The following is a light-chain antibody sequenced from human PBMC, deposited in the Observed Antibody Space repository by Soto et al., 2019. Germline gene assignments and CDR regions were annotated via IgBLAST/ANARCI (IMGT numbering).Light chain of an antibody. CDR1: QGIRND. CDR2: AAS. J-gene: IGKJ1*01. Sequence: AIQLTQSPSSLSASLGDRVTITCRASQGIRNDLGWYQQKPGKAPKLLIYAASSLQSGVPSRFSCSASGTDFTLTISSLQPEDFATYYCLQDYSYPWAFGQGTKVDIK. CDR3: LQDYSYPWA. V-gene: IGKV1-6*01.